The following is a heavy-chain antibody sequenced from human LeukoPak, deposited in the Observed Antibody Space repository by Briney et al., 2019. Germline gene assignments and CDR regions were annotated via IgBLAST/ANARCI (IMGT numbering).Heavy chain of an antibody. Sequence: GGSLRLSCAASGFTFSSYAMHWVRQAPGRGLEWVAVISYDGSNKYYADSVKGRFTISRDNSKNTLYLQMNSLRAEDTAVYYCARDLDSGSLDYWGQGTLVTVSS. V-gene: IGHV3-30-3*01. D-gene: IGHD1-26*01. CDR2: ISYDGSNK. J-gene: IGHJ4*02. CDR1: GFTFSSYA. CDR3: ARDLDSGSLDY.